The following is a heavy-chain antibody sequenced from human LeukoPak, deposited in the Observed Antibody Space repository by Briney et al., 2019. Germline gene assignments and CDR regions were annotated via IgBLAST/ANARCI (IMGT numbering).Heavy chain of an antibody. CDR3: AREAYSSGFWGFDY. V-gene: IGHV4-59*01. Sequence: SETLSLTCTVSGGSISSYYWSWIRQPPGKGLEGSGYIYYSGSTNYNPSLKSRVTISVDTSKNQFSLKLSSVTAADTAVYYCAREAYSSGFWGFDYWGQGTLVTVSS. CDR1: GGSISSYY. J-gene: IGHJ4*02. CDR2: IYYSGST. D-gene: IGHD6-19*01.